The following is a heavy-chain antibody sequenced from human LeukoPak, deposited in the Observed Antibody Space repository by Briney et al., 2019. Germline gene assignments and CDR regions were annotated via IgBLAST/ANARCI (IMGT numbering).Heavy chain of an antibody. D-gene: IGHD6-19*01. J-gene: IGHJ4*02. CDR1: GYTFTSYD. CDR2: MNPNSGNT. CDR3: ARQTTVYSSGFIDY. V-gene: IGHV1-8*01. Sequence: ASVKVSCKASGYTFTSYDINWVRQATGQGLEWMGWMNPNSGNTGYAQKFQGRVTMTRNTSISTAYMELSSLRSEDTAVHYCARQTTVYSSGFIDYWGQGTLVTVSS.